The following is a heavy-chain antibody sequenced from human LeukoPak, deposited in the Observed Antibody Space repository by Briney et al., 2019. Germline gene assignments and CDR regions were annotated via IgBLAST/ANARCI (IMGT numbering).Heavy chain of an antibody. CDR3: ARVTRGYSYGYPYYYYYMDV. Sequence: PSETLSLTCTVSGGSISSYYWSWIRQPPGKGLEWIGYIYYSGSTNYNPSLKSRVTISVDTSKNQFSLKLSSVTAADTAVYYCARVTRGYSYGYPYYYYYMDVWGKGTTVTVSS. CDR2: IYYSGST. J-gene: IGHJ6*03. CDR1: GGSISSYY. V-gene: IGHV4-59*01. D-gene: IGHD5-18*01.